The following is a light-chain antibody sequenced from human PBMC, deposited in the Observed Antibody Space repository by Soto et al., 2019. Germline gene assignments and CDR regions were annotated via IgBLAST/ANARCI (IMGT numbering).Light chain of an antibody. CDR1: QSVDSN. CDR2: GAS. V-gene: IGKV3-15*01. CDR3: QQSNKRPRT. Sequence: EIVMTQSPATLSVSPGERATLSCRASQSVDSNLAWYQQTPGQAPRLLIYGASTRATGIPARFSGSGSGTEFTLTNSSLQSEDFAVYYCQQSNKRPRTFGRGTKVEIK. J-gene: IGKJ1*01.